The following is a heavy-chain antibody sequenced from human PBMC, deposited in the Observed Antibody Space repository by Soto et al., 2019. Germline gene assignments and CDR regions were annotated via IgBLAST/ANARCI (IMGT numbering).Heavy chain of an antibody. CDR2: INHSGST. V-gene: IGHV4-34*01. CDR3: ARMAAAAGTGPDYCMDV. CDR1: GGSFSGYY. J-gene: IGHJ6*02. Sequence: QVQLQQWGAGLLKPSETLSLTCAVYGGSFSGYYWSWIRQPPGKGLEWIGEINHSGSTNYNPSLKSRVTISVDTSKSQFSLKLCDVTAAATAVYYCARMAAAAGTGPDYCMDVWGQGTTVTVSS. D-gene: IGHD6-13*01.